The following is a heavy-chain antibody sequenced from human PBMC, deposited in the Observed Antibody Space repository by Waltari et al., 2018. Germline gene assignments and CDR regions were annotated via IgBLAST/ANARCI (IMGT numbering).Heavy chain of an antibody. Sequence: EVKVVQSGGGLVRPGGSLTLSCSDSGFAFSSYTMDWVRQAPGKGLEWVSSISSNSRYKNYADSTKGRFTISRDNAKNSVYLLMNSLRVEDTAIYFCARPRAMGEIDHWGQGTLVAVSS. D-gene: IGHD3-16*01. V-gene: IGHV3-21*01. CDR3: ARPRAMGEIDH. CDR2: ISSNSRYK. J-gene: IGHJ4*02. CDR1: GFAFSSYT.